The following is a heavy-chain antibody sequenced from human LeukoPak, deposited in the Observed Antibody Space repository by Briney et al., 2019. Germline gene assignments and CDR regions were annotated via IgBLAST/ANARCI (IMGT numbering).Heavy chain of an antibody. D-gene: IGHD3-10*01. V-gene: IGHV3-30*03. CDR3: ARRAPGYYFDY. CDR1: GFTFSSYG. J-gene: IGHJ4*02. Sequence: GGSLRLSCAASGFTFSSYGMHWVRQAPGKGLEWVAVISYDGSNKYYADSVKGRFTISRDNSKNTLYLQMNSLRAEDTAVYYCARRAPGYYFDYWGQGTLVTVSS. CDR2: ISYDGSNK.